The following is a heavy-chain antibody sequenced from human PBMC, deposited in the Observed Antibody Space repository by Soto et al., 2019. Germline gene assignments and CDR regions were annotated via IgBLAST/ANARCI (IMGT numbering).Heavy chain of an antibody. Sequence: GASVKVSCKASGYTFTSYAMHWVRQAPGQRLERMGWINAGNGNTKYSQKLQGRVTITRDTSASTAYMELSSLRSEDTAVYYCARGLNGYLNYFDYWGQGTLVTVSS. D-gene: IGHD5-18*01. CDR2: INAGNGNT. CDR3: ARGLNGYLNYFDY. J-gene: IGHJ4*02. CDR1: GYTFTSYA. V-gene: IGHV1-3*01.